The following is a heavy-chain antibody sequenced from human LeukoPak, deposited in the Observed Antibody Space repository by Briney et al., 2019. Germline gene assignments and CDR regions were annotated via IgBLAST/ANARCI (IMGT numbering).Heavy chain of an antibody. Sequence: SETLSLTCTVSGASVSSSSYYWEWIRQPPAKGLEWVGSIFYSGSTSYNPSLKSRVTMSVDTSKNQFSLRLSSVTATDTAVYYCATRRSGSHPYYWGQGTLVTVSS. CDR2: IFYSGST. CDR1: GASVSSSSYY. CDR3: ATRRSGSHPYY. J-gene: IGHJ4*02. D-gene: IGHD1-26*01. V-gene: IGHV4-39*01.